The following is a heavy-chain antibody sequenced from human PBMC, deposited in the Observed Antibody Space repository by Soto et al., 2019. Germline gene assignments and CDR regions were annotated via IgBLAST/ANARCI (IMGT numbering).Heavy chain of an antibody. CDR3: ARDNSLGRSPEIDY. CDR1: GGTFSSYA. Sequence: SVKVSCKASGGTFSSYAISWVRQAPGQGLEWMGGIIPIFGTANYAQKFQGRVTITADESTSTAYMELSSLRSVDTAVYYCARDNSLGRSPEIDYWGQGTLVTVSS. J-gene: IGHJ4*02. D-gene: IGHD1-20*01. V-gene: IGHV1-69*13. CDR2: IIPIFGTA.